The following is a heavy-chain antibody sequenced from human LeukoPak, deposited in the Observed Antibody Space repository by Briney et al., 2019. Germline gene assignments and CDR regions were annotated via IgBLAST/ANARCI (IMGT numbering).Heavy chain of an antibody. Sequence: SETLPLTCTVSGGSISSSSYYWGWIRQPPGKGLEWIGSIYYSGSTYYNPSLKSRVTISVDTSKNQFSLKLSSVTAADTAVYYCASRPYDFWSGYWFDPWGQGTLVTVSS. CDR3: ASRPYDFWSGYWFDP. J-gene: IGHJ5*02. CDR1: GGSISSSSYY. D-gene: IGHD3-3*01. V-gene: IGHV4-39*01. CDR2: IYYSGST.